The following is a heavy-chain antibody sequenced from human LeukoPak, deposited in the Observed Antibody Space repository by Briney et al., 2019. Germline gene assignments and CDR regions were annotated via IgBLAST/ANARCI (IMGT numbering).Heavy chain of an antibody. CDR3: ARDEGFGSGSYFSYYYMDV. Sequence: ASVKVSCKASGYTFTGYYMHWVRQAPGQGLEWMGWISPNSGGTNYAQKFQGRVTMTRDTSISTAYMELSRLRSDDTAVYYCARDEGFGSGSYFSYYYMDVWGKGTTVTISS. D-gene: IGHD3-10*01. V-gene: IGHV1-2*02. CDR1: GYTFTGYY. CDR2: ISPNSGGT. J-gene: IGHJ6*03.